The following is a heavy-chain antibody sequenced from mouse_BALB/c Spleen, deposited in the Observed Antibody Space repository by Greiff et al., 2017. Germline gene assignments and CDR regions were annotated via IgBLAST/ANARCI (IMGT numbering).Heavy chain of an antibody. V-gene: IGHV14-3*02. CDR3: ARGYDYDSFAY. D-gene: IGHD2-4*01. CDR1: GFNIKDTY. J-gene: IGHJ3*01. CDR2: IDPANGNT. Sequence: EVKVEESGAELVKPGASVKLSCTASGFNIKDTYMHWVKQRPEQGLEWIGRIDPANGNTKYDPKFQGKATITADTSSNTAYLQLSSLTSEDTAVYYCARGYDYDSFAYWGQGTLVTVSA.